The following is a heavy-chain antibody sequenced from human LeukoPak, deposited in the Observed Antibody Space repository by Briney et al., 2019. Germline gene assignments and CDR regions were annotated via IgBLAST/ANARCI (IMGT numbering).Heavy chain of an antibody. D-gene: IGHD2-8*01. CDR2: INHSGST. V-gene: IGHV4-34*01. CDR3: ARGGAHIVLMVYAPSYNWFDP. J-gene: IGHJ5*02. Sequence: NPSETLSLTCAVYGGSFSGYYWSWIRQPPGKGLEWIGEINHSGSTNYNPSLKSRVTISVDTSKNQFSLKLSSVTAADTAVYYCARGGAHIVLMVYAPSYNWFDPWGQGTLVTVSS. CDR1: GGSFSGYY.